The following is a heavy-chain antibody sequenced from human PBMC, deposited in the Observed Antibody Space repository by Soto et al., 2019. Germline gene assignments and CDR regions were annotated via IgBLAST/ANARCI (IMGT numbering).Heavy chain of an antibody. J-gene: IGHJ4*02. CDR1: GFSLTTDRVG. CDR2: IYWDDSK. Sequence: QITLKESGPTLVKPTQTLTLTCTFSGFSLTTDRVGVGWIRQPPGEALEWLAVIYWDDSKTYRPSLESRLTITTDTSKHQVALTMTNMDSLDTATYYCAHAYGGRSLYWGQGTLVTVSS. V-gene: IGHV2-5*02. D-gene: IGHD1-26*01. CDR3: AHAYGGRSLY.